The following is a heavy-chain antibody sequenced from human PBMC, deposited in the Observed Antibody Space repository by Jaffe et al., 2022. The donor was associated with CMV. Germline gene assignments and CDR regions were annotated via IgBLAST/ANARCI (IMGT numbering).Heavy chain of an antibody. CDR3: TTRDGVR. Sequence: EVQLLQSGGGLVKPGGSLRVSCAASGFTLNTEQMTWVRQAPGKGLEWVGRVKSSSDGGTTEYAAPVKDRFTISRDDSKNTLYLQMNNLKMEDTAVYFCTTRDGVRWGQGTLVTVSS. D-gene: IGHD3-16*01. J-gene: IGHJ4*02. CDR2: VKSSSDGGTT. CDR1: GFTLNTEQ. V-gene: IGHV3-15*05.